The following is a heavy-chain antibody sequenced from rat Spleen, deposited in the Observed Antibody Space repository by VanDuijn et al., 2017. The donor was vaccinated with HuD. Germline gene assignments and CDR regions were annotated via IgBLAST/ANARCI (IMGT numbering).Heavy chain of an antibody. CDR1: GFNFNDHW. V-gene: IGHV4-2*01. J-gene: IGHJ2*01. CDR2: INKDSSII. CDR3: ARSAKYYYDGSYYYVHFDY. Sequence: EVKLVESGGGLVQPGRSLKLSCAASGFNFNDHWMGWVRQAPGKGLEWIGEINKDSSIIKYIPSLKDKFTISRDNAQNTLYLQMSNLGSEDTAMYFCARSAKYYYDGSYYYVHFDYWGQGVMVTVSS. D-gene: IGHD1-12*02.